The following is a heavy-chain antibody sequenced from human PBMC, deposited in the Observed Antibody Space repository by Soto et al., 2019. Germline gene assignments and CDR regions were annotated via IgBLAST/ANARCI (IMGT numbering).Heavy chain of an antibody. D-gene: IGHD6-19*01. CDR3: ARLMGPEGYSSGWYDY. V-gene: IGHV4-34*01. J-gene: IGHJ4*02. Sequence: KPSETLSLTCAVYGGSFSGYYWSWIRQPPGKGLEWIGEINHSGSTNYNPSLKSRVTISVDTSKNQFSLKLSSVTAADTAVYYCARLMGPEGYSSGWYDYWGQGTLVTVSS. CDR1: GGSFSGYY. CDR2: INHSGST.